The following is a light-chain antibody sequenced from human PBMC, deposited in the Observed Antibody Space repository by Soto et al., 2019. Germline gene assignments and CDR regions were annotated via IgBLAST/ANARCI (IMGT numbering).Light chain of an antibody. Sequence: EIVLTQSPGTLSLSPGERATLSCRASQSVSNSFLAWYQHKPGQAPRLLIYGTSSRATGIPDRFSGSGSGTDFTLTISRLEPEDFVVYYCQQYDTSRYTFG. CDR3: QQYDTSRYT. CDR2: GTS. V-gene: IGKV3-20*01. CDR1: QSVSNSF. J-gene: IGKJ2*01.